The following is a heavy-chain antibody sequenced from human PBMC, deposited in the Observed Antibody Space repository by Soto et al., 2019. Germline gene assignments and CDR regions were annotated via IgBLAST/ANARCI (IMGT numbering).Heavy chain of an antibody. J-gene: IGHJ6*02. Sequence: PSETLSLTCTVSGGSISSYYWSWIRQPPGKGLEWIGYIYYSGSTNYNPSLKSRVTISVDTSKNQFSLKLSSVTAADTAVYYCARDTSLGVAAAGSYYYGMDVWVQGTTVTVS. CDR1: GGSISSYY. D-gene: IGHD6-13*01. V-gene: IGHV4-59*01. CDR2: IYYSGST. CDR3: ARDTSLGVAAAGSYYYGMDV.